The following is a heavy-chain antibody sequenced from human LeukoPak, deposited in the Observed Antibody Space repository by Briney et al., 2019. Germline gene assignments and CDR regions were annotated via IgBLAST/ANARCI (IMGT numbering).Heavy chain of an antibody. V-gene: IGHV3-7*04. CDR2: IQQDGSEK. Sequence: GGSLRLSCAASGFTFSDYWMSWVRQAPGKGLEWVANIQQDGSEKYYVDSVKGRFTISRDNAKKSLFLQVSSLSGEDTAVYYCARDRGFSYGIDFWGQGTLVTVSS. D-gene: IGHD5-18*01. CDR1: GFTFSDYW. CDR3: ARDRGFSYGIDF. J-gene: IGHJ4*02.